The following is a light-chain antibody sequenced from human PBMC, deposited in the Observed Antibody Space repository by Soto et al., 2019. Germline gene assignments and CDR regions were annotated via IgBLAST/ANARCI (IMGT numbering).Light chain of an antibody. Sequence: EIVLTQSPGTLSVSPGERATLFCRASQSVGRNYLAWYQQKPGQATRLVIYGASSRATDIPDRFSGSGSGTDFTLTISRLEAEDFVVYYCQQYASSPLTFGGGTKVETK. J-gene: IGKJ4*01. CDR3: QQYASSPLT. V-gene: IGKV3-20*01. CDR2: GAS. CDR1: QSVGRNY.